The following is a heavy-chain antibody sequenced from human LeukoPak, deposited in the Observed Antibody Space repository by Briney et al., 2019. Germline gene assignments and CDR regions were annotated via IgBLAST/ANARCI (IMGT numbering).Heavy chain of an antibody. CDR1: GGSISSYY. J-gene: IGHJ3*02. V-gene: IGHV4-59*01. Sequence: SETLSLTCTVSGGSISSYYWSWIRQPPGKGLEWIGYIYYSGGTNYNPSLKSRVTISVNTSKNQFSLKLSSVTAADTAVYYCAREVGPWELRSADAFDIWGQGTMVTVSS. CDR3: AREVGPWELRSADAFDI. CDR2: IYYSGGT. D-gene: IGHD1-26*01.